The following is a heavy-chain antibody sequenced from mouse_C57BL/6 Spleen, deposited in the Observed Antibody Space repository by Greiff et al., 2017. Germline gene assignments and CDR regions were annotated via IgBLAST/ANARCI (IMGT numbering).Heavy chain of an antibody. V-gene: IGHV5-4*03. CDR2: ISDGGSYT. CDR3: ASYYDYDGFAY. CDR1: GFTFSSYA. Sequence: EVKLVESGGGLVKPGGSLKLSCAASGFTFSSYAMSWVRQTPKKRLEWVATISDGGSYTYYPDNVKGRFTISRDNAKNNLYLQMSHLKSEDTAMYYCASYYDYDGFAYWGQGTLVTVSA. J-gene: IGHJ3*01. D-gene: IGHD2-4*01.